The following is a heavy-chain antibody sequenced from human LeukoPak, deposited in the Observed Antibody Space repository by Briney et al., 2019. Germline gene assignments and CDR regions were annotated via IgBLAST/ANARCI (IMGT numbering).Heavy chain of an antibody. CDR2: IIPILGIA. D-gene: IGHD6-19*01. CDR1: GGTFSSYA. J-gene: IGHJ4*02. V-gene: IGHV1-69*04. Sequence: GASVKVSCKASGGTFSSYAISWVRQAPGQGLEWMGRIIPILGIANYAQKFRGRVTITADKSTSTAYMELSSLRSEDTAVYYCARHIAVAGSGIDYWGQGTLVTVSS. CDR3: ARHIAVAGSGIDY.